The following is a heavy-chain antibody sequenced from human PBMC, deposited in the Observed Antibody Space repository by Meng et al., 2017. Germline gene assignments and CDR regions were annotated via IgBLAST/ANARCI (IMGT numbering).Heavy chain of an antibody. CDR3: ARSGGYYYGEEYYFDY. Sequence: QERRQEQGPGLGKRYQTLSLTCTVSGGFISSGCSYRSWIRQPAGKGLEWIGRIYTSGSTNYNPCLKSRVTISVDTSKNQFSLKLSSVTAADTAVYYCARSGGYYYGEEYYFDYWGQGTLVTVSS. D-gene: IGHD3-22*01. CDR2: IYTSGST. CDR1: GGFISSGCSY. J-gene: IGHJ4*02. V-gene: IGHV4-61*02.